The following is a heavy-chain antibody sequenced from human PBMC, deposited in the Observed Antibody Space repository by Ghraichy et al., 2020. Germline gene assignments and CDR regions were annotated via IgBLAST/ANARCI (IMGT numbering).Heavy chain of an antibody. D-gene: IGHD3-10*01. Sequence: GGSLRLSCAASGFTVSSNYMSWVRQAPGKGLEWVSVIYSGGSTYYADSVKGRFTISRDNSKNTLYLQMNSLRAEDTAVYYCARDYGSGSYYNGHYYYYGMDVWGQGTTVTVSS. CDR3: ARDYGSGSYYNGHYYYYGMDV. CDR1: GFTVSSNY. V-gene: IGHV3-53*01. J-gene: IGHJ6*02. CDR2: IYSGGST.